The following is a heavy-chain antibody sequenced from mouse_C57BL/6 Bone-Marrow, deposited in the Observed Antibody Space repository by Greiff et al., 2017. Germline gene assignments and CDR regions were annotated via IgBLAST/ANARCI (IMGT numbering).Heavy chain of an antibody. D-gene: IGHD3-2*02. CDR2: IDPSDSYT. CDR3: ARGNSAGDPPMDY. V-gene: IGHV1-50*01. Sequence: QVQLQQPGAELVKPGASVKLSCKASGYTFTSYWMQWVKQRPGQGLEWIGEIDPSDSYTNYNQKFKGKATLTVDTSSSTAYMQLSSLTSEDSAVYYCARGNSAGDPPMDYWGQGTSVTVSS. J-gene: IGHJ4*01. CDR1: GYTFTSYW.